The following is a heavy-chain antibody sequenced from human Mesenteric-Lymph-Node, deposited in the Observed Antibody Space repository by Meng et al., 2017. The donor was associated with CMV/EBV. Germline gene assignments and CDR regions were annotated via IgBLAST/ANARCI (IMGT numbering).Heavy chain of an antibody. CDR3: ARGQSVAAYDY. D-gene: IGHD6-13*01. J-gene: IGHJ4*02. V-gene: IGHV1-2*02. Sequence: ASVKVSCKASGYTFSSYGITWVRQAPGQGLEWMGWINPNSGGTNYAQKFQGRVTMTRDTSISTAYMELSRLRSDDTAVYYCARGQSVAAYDYWGQGTLVTVSS. CDR1: GYTFSSYG. CDR2: INPNSGGT.